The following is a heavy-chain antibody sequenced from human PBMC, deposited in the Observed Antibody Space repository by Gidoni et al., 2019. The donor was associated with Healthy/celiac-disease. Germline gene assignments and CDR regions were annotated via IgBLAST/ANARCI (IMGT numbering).Heavy chain of an antibody. CDR3: ARLAGSSGWYWFDP. J-gene: IGHJ5*02. Sequence: QVTLKESGPVLVKPTETLTLTCPVSGFSLSNARLGVSWIRQPPGKALEWLAHIFSNDEKSYSTSLKSRLTISKDTSKSQVVLTMTNMDPVDTATYYCARLAGSSGWYWFDPWGQGTLVTVSS. D-gene: IGHD6-19*01. CDR2: IFSNDEK. CDR1: GFSLSNARLG. V-gene: IGHV2-26*01.